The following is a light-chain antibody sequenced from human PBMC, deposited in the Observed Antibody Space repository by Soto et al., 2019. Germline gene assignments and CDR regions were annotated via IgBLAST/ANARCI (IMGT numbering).Light chain of an antibody. V-gene: IGKV1-9*01. Sequence: DSQMTQSPSSLSACXXDGVTITCGSSQGIDSSFAWYQEKPGKAPKXXIYAASSLQSGVPSRFSGSGSGTDFTLTISSLQPEDFATYYCQQLQDYPITFGQGTRLEIK. CDR3: QQLQDYPIT. CDR2: AAS. J-gene: IGKJ5*01. CDR1: QGIDSS.